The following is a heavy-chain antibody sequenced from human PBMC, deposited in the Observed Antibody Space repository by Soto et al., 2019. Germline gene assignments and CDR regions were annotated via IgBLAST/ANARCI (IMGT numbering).Heavy chain of an antibody. CDR3: ARGVTAVAGDFDY. D-gene: IGHD6-19*01. CDR1: GYTFTGYY. J-gene: IGHJ4*02. CDR2: INPNSGGT. Sequence: ASVKVSCKASGYTFTGYYMHWVRQAPRQGLEWMGWINPNSGGTNYAQKFQGWVTMTRDTSISTAYMELSRLRSDDTAVYYCARGVTAVAGDFDYWGQGTLVTVSS. V-gene: IGHV1-2*04.